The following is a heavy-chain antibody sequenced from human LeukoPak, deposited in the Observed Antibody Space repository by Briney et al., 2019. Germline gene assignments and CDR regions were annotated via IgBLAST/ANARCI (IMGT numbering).Heavy chain of an antibody. CDR2: IKKDGSEI. Sequence: GSLRLSCTASGFTFSNYWMSWVRQAPGKGLEWVATIKKDGSEIFYVDSVKGRFTISRDNAENSLFLQMNSLRAEDTASYYCARDWGGMDVWAKGTTVTVSS. CDR1: GFTFSNYW. CDR3: ARDWGGMDV. J-gene: IGHJ6*04. V-gene: IGHV3-7*03. D-gene: IGHD3-16*01.